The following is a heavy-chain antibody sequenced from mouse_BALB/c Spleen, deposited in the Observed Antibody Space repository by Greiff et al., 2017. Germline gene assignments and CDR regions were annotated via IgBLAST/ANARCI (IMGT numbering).Heavy chain of an antibody. CDR1: GFSLSRYS. CDR2: IWGGGST. CDR3: ARNWGTGTLYFDY. J-gene: IGHJ2*01. Sequence: VKLMESGPGLVAPSQSLSITCTVSGFSLSRYSVHWVRQPPGKGLEWLGMIWGGGSTDYNSALKSRLSISKDNSKSQVFLKMNSLQTDDTAMYSCARNWGTGTLYFDYWGQGTTLTVSA. V-gene: IGHV2-6-4*01. D-gene: IGHD4-1*01.